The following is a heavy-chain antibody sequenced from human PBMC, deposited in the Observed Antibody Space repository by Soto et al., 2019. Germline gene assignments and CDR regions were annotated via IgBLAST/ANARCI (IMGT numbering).Heavy chain of an antibody. D-gene: IGHD3-22*01. CDR2: ISAYNGNT. CDR1: GYTFTSYG. J-gene: IGHJ4*02. Sequence: ASVKVSCKASGYTFTSYGISWVRQAPGQGLEWMGWISAYNGNTNYAQKLQGRVTMTTATSTSTAYMELRSLRSDDTAVYYCARVPASIVVDAYYFDYWGQGTLVTVSS. V-gene: IGHV1-18*01. CDR3: ARVPASIVVDAYYFDY.